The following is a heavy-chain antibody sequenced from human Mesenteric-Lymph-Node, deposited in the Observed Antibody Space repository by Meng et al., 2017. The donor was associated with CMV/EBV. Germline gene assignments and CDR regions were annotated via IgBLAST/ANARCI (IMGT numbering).Heavy chain of an antibody. Sequence: QGQHQHWGAGLLKPSEPLSLPCAVYGGSFSGYYWSWIRQPPGKGLEWIGEINHSGSTNYNPSLKSRVTISVDTSKNQFSLKLSSVTAADTAVYYCARHQRWLKSEGGFNYWGQGTLVTVSS. CDR3: ARHQRWLKSEGGFNY. CDR2: INHSGST. J-gene: IGHJ4*02. D-gene: IGHD4-23*01. CDR1: GGSFSGYY. V-gene: IGHV4-34*01.